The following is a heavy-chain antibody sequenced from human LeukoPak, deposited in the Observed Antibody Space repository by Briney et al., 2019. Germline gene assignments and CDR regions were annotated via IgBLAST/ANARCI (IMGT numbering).Heavy chain of an antibody. CDR2: ISSSGSTI. V-gene: IGHV3-11*01. D-gene: IGHD3-22*01. Sequence: PSETLSLTCAVYGGSFSGYYWSWIRQAPGKGLEWVSYISSSGSTIYYADSVKGRFTISRDNAKNSLYLQMNSLRAEDTAVYYCARERNYYDSSGYYYSGGVIPEYFQHWGQGTLVTVSS. CDR3: ARERNYYDSSGYYYSGGVIPEYFQH. CDR1: GGSFSGYY. J-gene: IGHJ1*01.